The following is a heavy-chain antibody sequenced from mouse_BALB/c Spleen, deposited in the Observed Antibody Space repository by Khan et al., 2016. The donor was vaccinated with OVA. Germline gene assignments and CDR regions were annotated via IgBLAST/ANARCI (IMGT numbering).Heavy chain of an antibody. CDR3: AREEALYYFDY. CDR2: IYTGTANT. Sequence: VQLQESGAELVRPGASVKLSCKTSGYIFTSYWIPWVKQRSGQGLEWIARIYTGTANTYYNEKHKDKATLTADKSSSTAYMQLSSLKTEESAVNVCAREEALYYFDYWGQGTTLTVSS. J-gene: IGHJ2*01. V-gene: IGHV1S132*01. CDR1: GYIFTSYW.